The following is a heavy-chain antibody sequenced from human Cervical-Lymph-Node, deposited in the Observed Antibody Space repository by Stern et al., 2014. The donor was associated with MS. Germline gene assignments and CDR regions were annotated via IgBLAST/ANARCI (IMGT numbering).Heavy chain of an antibody. D-gene: IGHD2-21*01. CDR1: GGSISSSGYY. J-gene: IGHJ5*02. V-gene: IGHV4-61*02. CDR3: ATTRGDLFTGNWFDP. Sequence: VHLVESGPGLVKPSQTLSLTCTVSGGSISSSGYYWSWIRPPADKGLEWIGRIHDRGSTYYNPSLTSRVTISMDTAKNQFSLKRTPVTAADTAVYYCATTRGDLFTGNWFDPWGQGTRGTVSS. CDR2: IHDRGST.